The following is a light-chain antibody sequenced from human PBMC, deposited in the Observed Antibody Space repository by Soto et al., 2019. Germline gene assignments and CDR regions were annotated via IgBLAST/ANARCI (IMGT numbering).Light chain of an antibody. CDR2: DAS. CDR3: QQYDSLPFT. Sequence: DIQMTQSPSTLSACVGDRVTITCRASQSISNRLAWYQQKPGKAPKVLIYDASSLETGVPSRFSGSGSGTDFTFTISNLQPEDFATYYCQQYDSLPFTFGPGTKVDIK. CDR1: QSISNR. V-gene: IGKV1-5*01. J-gene: IGKJ3*01.